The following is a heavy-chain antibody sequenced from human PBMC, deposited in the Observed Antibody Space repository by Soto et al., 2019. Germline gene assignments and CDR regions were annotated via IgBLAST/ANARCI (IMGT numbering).Heavy chain of an antibody. CDR2: IIPIFGTA. V-gene: IGHV1-69*13. CDR3: ASIVVVTGDAFDI. CDR1: GGTFSSYA. Sequence: GASVKVSCKASGGTFSSYAISWVRQAPGQGLEWMGGIIPIFGTANYAQKFQGRVTITADESTSTAYMELSSLRSEDTAVYYCASIVVVTGDAFDIWGQGTMVTVSS. D-gene: IGHD2-21*02. J-gene: IGHJ3*02.